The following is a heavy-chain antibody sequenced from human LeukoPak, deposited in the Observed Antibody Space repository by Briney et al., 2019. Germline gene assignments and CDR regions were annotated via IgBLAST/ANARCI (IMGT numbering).Heavy chain of an antibody. CDR1: GYTFTGYY. CDR3: ARYSDNYYYYMDV. CDR2: INPNSGGT. J-gene: IGHJ6*03. D-gene: IGHD2-15*01. V-gene: IGHV1-2*02. Sequence: ASVKVSCKASGYTFTGYYMHWVRQAPGQGLEWMGWINPNSGGTNYAQKFQGRVTMTRDTSISTAYMELSRLRSDDTAVYYCARYSDNYYYYMDVWGEGTTVTVSS.